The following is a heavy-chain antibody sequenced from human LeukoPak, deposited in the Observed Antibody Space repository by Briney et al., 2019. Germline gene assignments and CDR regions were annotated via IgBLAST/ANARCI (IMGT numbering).Heavy chain of an antibody. CDR1: GFTFSSYG. D-gene: IGHD3-10*01. V-gene: IGHV3-30*18. CDR3: AKDLSGDMSD. J-gene: IGHJ3*01. Sequence: PGRSLRLSCAASGFTFSSYGMHWVRQAPGKGLEWVAVISYDGSNKYYADSVKGRFTISRDNSKNTLYLQMNSLRAEDTAVYYCAKDLSGDMSDWGQGKMVTVSS. CDR2: ISYDGSNK.